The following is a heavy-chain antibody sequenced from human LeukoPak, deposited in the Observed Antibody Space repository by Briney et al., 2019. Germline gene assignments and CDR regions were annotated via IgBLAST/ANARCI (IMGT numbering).Heavy chain of an antibody. D-gene: IGHD4-17*01. CDR1: GCTFTGYY. Sequence: ASVKVSCKASGCTFTGYYMHWVRQAPGQGLEWMGWINPNSGGTNYAQKFQGRVTMTRDMSISTAYMELSRLRSEDTAVYYCAREVGSTTVTTGWFDPWGQGTLVTVSS. J-gene: IGHJ5*02. CDR2: INPNSGGT. V-gene: IGHV1-2*02. CDR3: AREVGSTTVTTGWFDP.